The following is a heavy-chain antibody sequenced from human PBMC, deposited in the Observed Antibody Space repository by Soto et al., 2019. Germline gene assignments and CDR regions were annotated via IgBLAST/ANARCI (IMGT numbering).Heavy chain of an antibody. V-gene: IGHV3-23*01. CDR1: EVTFSTYP. CDR2: ISGSGGYA. D-gene: IGHD1-1*01. CDR3: VRGEKQLGTPFFYH. J-gene: IGHJ4*02. Sequence: GGSLRLSCAASEVTFSTYPMTWVRQAPGKGLYWVSSISGSGGYASYADSVKGRFTISRDNSKNTLYLQMNSLNTEDTAVHYCVRGEKQLGTPFFYHWGQGILVTVSS.